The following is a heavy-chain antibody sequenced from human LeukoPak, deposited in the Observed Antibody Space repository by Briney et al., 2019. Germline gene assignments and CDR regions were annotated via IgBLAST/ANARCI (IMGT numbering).Heavy chain of an antibody. CDR1: GFTFSSYA. V-gene: IGHV3-23*01. CDR3: AKPSGGGYAHY. Sequence: GGSLRLSCAASGFTFSSYAMRWVRQAPGKGLEWVSAISGSGGSTYYADSVKGRFTISRDNSKNTLYLQMNSLRAEDTAVYYCAKPSGGGYAHYWGQGTLVTVSS. CDR2: ISGSGGST. J-gene: IGHJ4*02. D-gene: IGHD5-12*01.